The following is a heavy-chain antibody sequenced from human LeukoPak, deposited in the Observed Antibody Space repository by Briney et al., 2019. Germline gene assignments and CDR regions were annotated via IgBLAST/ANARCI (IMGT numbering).Heavy chain of an antibody. J-gene: IGHJ4*02. D-gene: IGHD2-2*01. V-gene: IGHV4-59*01. CDR3: ARVRYCSTNRCYDREFDN. CDR1: GGSISNYY. Sequence: PSETLSLTCTVSGGSISNYYWSWIRQPPGKGLEWIGYIYYSGNTNYNPSLKIRVTISVDTSKNQFSLKLNSVTAAVTAVYYCARVRYCSTNRCYDREFDNWGQGTLVTVSS. CDR2: IYYSGNT.